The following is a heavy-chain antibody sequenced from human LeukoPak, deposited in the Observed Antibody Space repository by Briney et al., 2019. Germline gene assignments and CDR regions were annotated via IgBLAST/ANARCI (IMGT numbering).Heavy chain of an antibody. CDR1: GFTFSSYG. V-gene: IGHV3-30*03. J-gene: IGHJ4*02. CDR3: ARGTYSYGSNGPTFDY. CDR2: ISYDGSNK. Sequence: GRSLRLSCAASGFTFSSYGIHWVRQAPGKGLEWVAVISYDGSNKYYADSVKGRFTISRDNSKNTLYLQMNSLRAEDTAVYYCARGTYSYGSNGPTFDYWGQGTLVTVSS. D-gene: IGHD5-18*01.